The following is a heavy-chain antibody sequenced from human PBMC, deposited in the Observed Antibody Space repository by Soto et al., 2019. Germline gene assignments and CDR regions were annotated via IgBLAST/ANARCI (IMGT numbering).Heavy chain of an antibody. CDR3: ARVLGLVVAATDAFDI. J-gene: IGHJ3*02. Sequence: EVQLVESGGGLVQPGGSLRLSCAASGFTVSSNYMSWVRQAPGKGLEWVSVIYSGGSTYYADSVKGRFTISRDNSKNTLYLQMNSLRAEDTAVYYCARVLGLVVAATDAFDIWGQGTMVTVSS. D-gene: IGHD2-15*01. V-gene: IGHV3-66*01. CDR1: GFTVSSNY. CDR2: IYSGGST.